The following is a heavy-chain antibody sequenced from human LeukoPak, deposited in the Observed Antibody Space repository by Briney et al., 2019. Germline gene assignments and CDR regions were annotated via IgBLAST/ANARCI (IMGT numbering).Heavy chain of an antibody. D-gene: IGHD7-27*01. CDR1: GFRLSTYG. Sequence: GGSLRLSCVVSGFRLSTYGMHWVRQAPGKGLEWVSFIRNVGNDKYYAQSVKGRFTISRDDSKNTQYLQMNSLRGEDTAVYYCATDFNWAWNYWGQGTPVTVSS. CDR3: ATDFNWAWNY. V-gene: IGHV3-30*02. CDR2: IRNVGNDK. J-gene: IGHJ4*02.